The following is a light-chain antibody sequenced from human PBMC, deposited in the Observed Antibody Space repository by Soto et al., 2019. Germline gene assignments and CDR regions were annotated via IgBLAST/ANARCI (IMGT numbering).Light chain of an antibody. Sequence: QSVLTQPPSASGTPGQRVTISCSGSSSNVGANSVNWFQQLPGTAPKLLIYSNNQRPSGVPDRFSGSKSGTSASLAISGLQSDDEADYYCAAWDASLSGVIFGGGTKLTVL. CDR3: AAWDASLSGVI. CDR2: SNN. CDR1: SSNVGANS. J-gene: IGLJ2*01. V-gene: IGLV1-44*01.